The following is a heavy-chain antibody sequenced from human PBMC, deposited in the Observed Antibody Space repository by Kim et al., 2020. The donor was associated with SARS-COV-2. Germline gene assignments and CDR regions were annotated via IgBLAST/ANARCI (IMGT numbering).Heavy chain of an antibody. CDR1: GYTFTGYY. Sequence: ASVKVSCKASGYTFTGYYMHWVRQAPGQGLEWMGWINPNSGGTNYAQKFQGWVTMTRDMSISTAYMELSRLRSDDTAVYYCARAARSRIAVAGHYFDYWGQGTLVTVSS. J-gene: IGHJ4*02. CDR3: ARAARSRIAVAGHYFDY. V-gene: IGHV1-2*04. CDR2: INPNSGGT. D-gene: IGHD6-19*01.